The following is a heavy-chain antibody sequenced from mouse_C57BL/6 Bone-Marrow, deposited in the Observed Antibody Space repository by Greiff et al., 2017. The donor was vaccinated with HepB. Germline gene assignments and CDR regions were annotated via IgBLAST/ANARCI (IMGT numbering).Heavy chain of an antibody. CDR1: GFTFSNYW. CDR2: IRLKSDNYAT. J-gene: IGHJ2*01. Sequence: EVHLVESGGGLVQPGGSMKLSCVASGFTFSNYWMNWVRQSPEKGLEWVAQIRLKSDNYATHYAESVKGRFTISRDDSKSSVYLQMNNLRAEDTGIYYCTVITTVVAFDYWGQGTTLTVSS. V-gene: IGHV6-3*01. D-gene: IGHD1-1*01. CDR3: TVITTVVAFDY.